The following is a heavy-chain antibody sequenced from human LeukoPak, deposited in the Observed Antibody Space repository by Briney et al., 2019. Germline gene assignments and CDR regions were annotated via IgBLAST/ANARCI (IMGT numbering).Heavy chain of an antibody. CDR2: IYSSGSA. CDR1: GGSISSYY. J-gene: IGHJ4*02. Sequence: PSETLSLTCTVSGGSISSYYWSWIRQPPGKGLEWIGYIYSSGSANYTPSLESRVTISLDTSKKQFSLKLSSVTAADAAVYYCASRSSDSSGLWAFDYWGQGTLVTVSS. V-gene: IGHV4-4*09. CDR3: ASRSSDSSGLWAFDY. D-gene: IGHD3-22*01.